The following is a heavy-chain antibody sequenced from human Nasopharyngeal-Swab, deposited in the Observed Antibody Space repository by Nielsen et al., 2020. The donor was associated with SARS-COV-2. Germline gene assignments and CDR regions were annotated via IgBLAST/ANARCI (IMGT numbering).Heavy chain of an antibody. CDR2: INWNGGST. Sequence: GESLKISCAASGFTFDDYGMSWVRQAPGKGLEWVSGINWNGGSTGYADSVKGRFTISRDNSKNTLYLQMNSLRAEDTAVYYCAKEPVTTVTTYNVLDYYGMDVWGQGTTVTVSS. D-gene: IGHD4-17*01. CDR3: AKEPVTTVTTYNVLDYYGMDV. V-gene: IGHV3-20*04. J-gene: IGHJ6*02. CDR1: GFTFDDYG.